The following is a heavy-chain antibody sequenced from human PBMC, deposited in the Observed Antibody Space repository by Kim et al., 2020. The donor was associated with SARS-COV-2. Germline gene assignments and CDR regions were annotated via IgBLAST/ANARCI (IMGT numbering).Heavy chain of an antibody. V-gene: IGHV4-39*07. CDR3: ARDVVAAADPDY. Sequence: SETLSLTCTVSGGSISSSSYYWGWIRQPPGKGLEWIGSIYYSGSNYYNPSLKIRVTISVDTSKNQLSLKLSSVTAADTAVYYGARDVVAAADPDYWGQGTLVTVSS. CDR2: IYYSGSN. CDR1: GGSISSSSYY. J-gene: IGHJ4*02. D-gene: IGHD6-25*01.